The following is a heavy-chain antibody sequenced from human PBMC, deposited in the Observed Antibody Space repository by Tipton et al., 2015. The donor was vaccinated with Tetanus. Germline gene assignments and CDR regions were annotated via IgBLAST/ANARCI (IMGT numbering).Heavy chain of an antibody. V-gene: IGHV4-34*01. D-gene: IGHD3-10*01. J-gene: IGHJ5*02. CDR1: GGAFSGYY. CDR2: INHSGTS. CDR3: ARGRLTYYYGSGSRGWFDP. Sequence: TLSLTCAVNGGAFSGYYWTWIRQSPGKGLEWIGEINHSGTSNHNPSLKSRVTTSVDTSKNQFFLQLSSVTAAVTAVYYCARGRLTYYYGSGSRGWFDPWGQGTPVTVST.